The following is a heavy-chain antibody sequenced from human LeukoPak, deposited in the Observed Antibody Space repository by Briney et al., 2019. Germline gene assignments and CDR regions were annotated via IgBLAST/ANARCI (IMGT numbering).Heavy chain of an antibody. J-gene: IGHJ6*02. Sequence: ASVKVSCKASGYTFTSYYMHWVRQAPGQGLEWMGIINPSGGSTSYAQKFQGRVTMTRDTSTSTVYMELSSLRSEDTAVYYCARGLVRTITFGGVIVADDYYYYYGMDVWGQGTTVTVSS. CDR3: ARGLVRTITFGGVIVADDYYYYYGMDV. CDR1: GYTFTSYY. CDR2: INPSGGST. D-gene: IGHD3-16*02. V-gene: IGHV1-46*01.